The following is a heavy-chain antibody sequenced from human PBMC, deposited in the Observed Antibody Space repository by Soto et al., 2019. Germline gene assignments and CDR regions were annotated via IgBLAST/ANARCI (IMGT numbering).Heavy chain of an antibody. V-gene: IGHV4-4*07. J-gene: IGHJ4*02. CDR2: IFANGHT. Sequence: SETLSLTCIVSGGSISEKYWNWVRQPPGKGLEWIGLIFANGHTDYNPSLKSRVTMSVDASKNQFSLKLSSVTAADTAVYYCARDSSGYLDYWGQGTLVTVSS. D-gene: IGHD3-22*01. CDR3: ARDSSGYLDY. CDR1: GGSISEKY.